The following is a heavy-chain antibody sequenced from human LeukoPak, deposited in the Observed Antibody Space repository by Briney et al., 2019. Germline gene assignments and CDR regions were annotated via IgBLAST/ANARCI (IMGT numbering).Heavy chain of an antibody. CDR3: ARAMVRGVIITRYYYMDV. D-gene: IGHD3-10*01. CDR2: INPNSGGT. CDR1: GYTFTGYY. V-gene: IGHV1-2*02. Sequence: GASVTVSCTASGYTFTGYYMHWVRQAPGQGLEWMGWINPNSGGTNNAQKFQGRVTMTRDTSISTAYMELSRLRSDDTAVYYCARAMVRGVIITRYYYMDVWGKGTTVTVSS. J-gene: IGHJ6*03.